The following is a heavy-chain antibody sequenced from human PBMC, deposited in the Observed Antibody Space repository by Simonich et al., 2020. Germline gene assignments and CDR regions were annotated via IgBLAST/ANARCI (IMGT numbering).Heavy chain of an antibody. CDR2: INHNSGGT. V-gene: IGHV1-2*02. Sequence: QVQLVQSGAEVKKPGASVKVSCKASGYTFTGYYMHWVRQAPGQGLEWRGLINHNSGGTNYAQKFQGRVTMTRDTSISTDYMELSRLRSDDTAVYYCARGALTGDYYYMDVWGKGTTVTVSS. J-gene: IGHJ6*03. D-gene: IGHD7-27*01. CDR3: ARGALTGDYYYMDV. CDR1: GYTFTGYY.